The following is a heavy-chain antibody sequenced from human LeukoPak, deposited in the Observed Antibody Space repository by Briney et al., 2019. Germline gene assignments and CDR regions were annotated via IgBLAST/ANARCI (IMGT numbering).Heavy chain of an antibody. CDR2: IKQDGSEK. CDR1: GFTFSSYL. J-gene: IGHJ4*02. D-gene: IGHD6-13*01. CDR3: ARVWVRIAAAGTLDY. V-gene: IGHV3-7*01. Sequence: GGSLRLSCAASGFTFSSYLMSWVRQAPGKGLEWVANIKQDGSEKYYVDSVKGRFTISRDNAKNSLYLQMNSLRAEDTAVCYCARVWVRIAAAGTLDYWGQGTLVTVSS.